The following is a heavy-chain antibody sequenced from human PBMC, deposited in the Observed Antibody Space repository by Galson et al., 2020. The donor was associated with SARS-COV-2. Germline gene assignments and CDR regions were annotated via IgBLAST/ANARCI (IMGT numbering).Heavy chain of an antibody. J-gene: IGHJ5*02. V-gene: IGHV4-59*08. Sequence: ETSETLSLTCTVSGGSISSYYWSWIRQPPGKGLEWIGYIYYSGSTNYNPSLKSRVTISVDTSKNQFSLKLSSVTAADTAVYYCARHAYDFWSGYPTGWFDPWGQGTLVTVSS. D-gene: IGHD3-3*01. CDR1: GGSISSYY. CDR3: ARHAYDFWSGYPTGWFDP. CDR2: IYYSGST.